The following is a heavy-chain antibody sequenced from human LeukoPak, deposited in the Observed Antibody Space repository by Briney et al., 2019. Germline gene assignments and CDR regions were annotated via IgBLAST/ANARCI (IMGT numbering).Heavy chain of an antibody. J-gene: IGHJ6*03. CDR3: ARGVGYCSGGSCSRLNYYYYYMDV. CDR2: IYHSGST. V-gene: IGHV4-34*01. D-gene: IGHD2-15*01. Sequence: PSETLSLTCAVYGGSFSGYYWSWIRQPPGKGLEWIGSIYHSGSTYYNPSLKSRVTISVDTSKNQFSLKLSSVTAADTAVYYCARGVGYCSGGSCSRLNYYYYYMDVWGKGTTVTVSS. CDR1: GGSFSGYY.